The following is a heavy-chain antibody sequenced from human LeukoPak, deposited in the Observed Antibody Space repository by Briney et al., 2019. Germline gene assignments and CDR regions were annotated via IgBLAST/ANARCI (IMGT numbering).Heavy chain of an antibody. V-gene: IGHV1-69*05. J-gene: IGHJ4*02. CDR1: GGTFSSYA. CDR3: ASEYSSSSGYFDY. D-gene: IGHD6-6*01. CDR2: IIPIFGTA. Sequence: SVKVSCKASGGTFSSYAISWVRQAPGQGLEWMGGIIPIFGTANYAQKFQGRVTITTDESTSTAYMELSSLRSEDTAVYYCASEYSSSSGYFDYWGQGTLVTVSS.